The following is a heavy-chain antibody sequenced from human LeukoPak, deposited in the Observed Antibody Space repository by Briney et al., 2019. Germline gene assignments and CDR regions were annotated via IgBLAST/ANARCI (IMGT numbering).Heavy chain of an antibody. D-gene: IGHD5-12*01. Sequence: PGGSLRLSCAASGFTFSSSTMNWVRQAPGKGLEWVSSISGGSIYIYYADSVKGRFTISRDNGKNSLYLQMSSLRAEDTAVYYCARSGSDYEYYYYMDVWGKGTTVTISS. V-gene: IGHV3-21*04. CDR3: ARSGSDYEYYYYMDV. CDR2: ISGGSIYI. CDR1: GFTFSSST. J-gene: IGHJ6*03.